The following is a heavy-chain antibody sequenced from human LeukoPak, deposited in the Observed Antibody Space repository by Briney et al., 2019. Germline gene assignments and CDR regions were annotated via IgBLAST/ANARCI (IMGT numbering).Heavy chain of an antibody. D-gene: IGHD3-9*01. CDR2: IRSKANSYAT. V-gene: IGHV3-73*01. Sequence: GGSLRLPCAASGFTFSGSAMHWVRQASGKGLEWVGRIRSKANSYATAYAASVKGRFTISRDDSKNTAYLQMNSLKTEDTAVYYCTSQEDYDILTGYYFWGQGTLVTVSS. J-gene: IGHJ4*02. CDR3: TSQEDYDILTGYYF. CDR1: GFTFSGSA.